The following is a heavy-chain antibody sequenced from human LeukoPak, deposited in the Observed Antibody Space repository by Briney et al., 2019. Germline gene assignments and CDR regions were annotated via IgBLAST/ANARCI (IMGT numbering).Heavy chain of an antibody. D-gene: IGHD5-18*01. CDR3: ARNGYSYGHPGYFDY. Sequence: GASVKVSCKASGYTFTSYGISWVRQAPGQGLEWMGWISAYNGNTNYAQKLQGRVTMTTDTSTSTAYMELRSLRSDDTAVYYCARNGYSYGHPGYFDYWGQGTLVTVSS. CDR1: GYTFTSYG. J-gene: IGHJ4*02. V-gene: IGHV1-18*01. CDR2: ISAYNGNT.